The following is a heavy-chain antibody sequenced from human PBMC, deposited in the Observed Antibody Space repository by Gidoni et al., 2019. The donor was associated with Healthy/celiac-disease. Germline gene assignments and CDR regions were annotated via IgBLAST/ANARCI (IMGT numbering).Heavy chain of an antibody. CDR2: ISSSGSTI. CDR1: GFTFSSSE. J-gene: IGHJ6*02. CDR3: ARDSAARPYYYYGMDV. V-gene: IGHV3-48*03. Sequence: EVQLVESGGGLVQPGGSLRLSCAASGFTFSSSEMNWVRQAPGKGLEWVSYISSSGSTIYYADSVKGRFTISRDNAKNSLYLQMNSLRAEDTAVYYCARDSAARPYYYYGMDVWGQGTTVTVSS. D-gene: IGHD6-6*01.